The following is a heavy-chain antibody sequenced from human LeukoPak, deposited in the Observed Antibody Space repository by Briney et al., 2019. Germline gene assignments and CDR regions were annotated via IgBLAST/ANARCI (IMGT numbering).Heavy chain of an antibody. CDR1: GFTFSTYS. Sequence: GGSLRLSCAASGFTFSTYSMNWVRQAPGKGLEWVSAISSTSTYIYYADSVKGRFTISRDNAKNSLFLQMNSLRAEDTAEYYCARIPEKVGVKGGYTMDVWGQGTTVTVSS. CDR2: ISSTSTYI. J-gene: IGHJ6*02. D-gene: IGHD1-26*01. CDR3: ARIPEKVGVKGGYTMDV. V-gene: IGHV3-21*01.